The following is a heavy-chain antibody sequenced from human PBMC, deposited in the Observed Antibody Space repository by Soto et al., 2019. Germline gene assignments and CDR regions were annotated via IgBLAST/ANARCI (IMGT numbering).Heavy chain of an antibody. J-gene: IGHJ6*02. CDR1: GYTFTGYY. V-gene: IGHV1-2*04. CDR3: ARGHSSGWGQYYYYYYGMDV. Sequence: ASVKVSCKASGYTFTGYYMHWVRQAPGQGLEWMGWINPNSGGTNYAQKFQGWVTMTRDTSISTAYMELSRLRSDDTAVYYCARGHSSGWGQYYYYYYGMDVWGQGTTVT. D-gene: IGHD6-19*01. CDR2: INPNSGGT.